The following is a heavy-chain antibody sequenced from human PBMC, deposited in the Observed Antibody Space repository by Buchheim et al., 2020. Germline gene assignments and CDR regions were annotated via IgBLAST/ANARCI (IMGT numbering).Heavy chain of an antibody. CDR1: AFTFSSYS. CDR2: ISSSSSTI. J-gene: IGHJ6*03. V-gene: IGHV3-48*02. D-gene: IGHD3-3*01. CDR3: ARAIFGVGYYYMDV. Sequence: EVQLVESGGGLVQPGGSLRLSCAASAFTFSSYSMNWVRQAPGKGLEWVSYISSSSSTIYYADSVKGRFTISRDNAKNSLELQMNSLRDEDTAVYYCARAIFGVGYYYMDVWGKGTT.